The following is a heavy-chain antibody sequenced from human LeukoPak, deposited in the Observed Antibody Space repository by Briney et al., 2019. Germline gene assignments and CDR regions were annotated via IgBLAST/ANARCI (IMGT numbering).Heavy chain of an antibody. J-gene: IGHJ4*02. Sequence: GGSLRLSCAASGFTISSYRMHRVRQAPGKGLEWVSPISGSGGNTYYADSVKGRFTISRDNSKNTLYLQMNSLRAEDTAVYFCAKSPYYDFWSGYPYYFDYWGQGTLVTVSS. V-gene: IGHV3-23*01. D-gene: IGHD3-3*01. CDR3: AKSPYYDFWSGYPYYFDY. CDR2: ISGSGGNT. CDR1: GFTISSYR.